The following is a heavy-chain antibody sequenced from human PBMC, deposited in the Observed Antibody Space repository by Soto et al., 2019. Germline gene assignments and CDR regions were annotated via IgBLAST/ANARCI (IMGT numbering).Heavy chain of an antibody. Sequence: EVQLLESGGGLVQPGGSLRLSCAASGFTFSSYAMSWVRQAPGKGLEWVSAISGSGGSTYYADSVKGRFTISRDNSKNTLYLRMNSLRAEDTAVYYCAKDNMKSGIVTPFDYWGQGTLVTVSS. D-gene: IGHD3-22*01. CDR3: AKDNMKSGIVTPFDY. V-gene: IGHV3-23*01. CDR1: GFTFSSYA. J-gene: IGHJ4*02. CDR2: ISGSGGST.